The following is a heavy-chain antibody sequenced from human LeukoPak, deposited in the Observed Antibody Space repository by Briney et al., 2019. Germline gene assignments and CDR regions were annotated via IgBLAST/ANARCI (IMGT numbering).Heavy chain of an antibody. J-gene: IGHJ4*02. CDR2: INHSGST. V-gene: IGHV4-34*01. CDR3: ARGLAYYDYVWGSYRSRGYFDY. CDR1: GGSFSGYY. Sequence: SETLSLTCAVYGGSFSGYYWSWIRQPPGKGLEWIGEINHSGSTNYNPSLKSRVTISVDTSKDQFSLKLSSVTAADTAVYYCARGLAYYDYVWGSYRSRGYFDYWGQGTLVTVSS. D-gene: IGHD3-16*02.